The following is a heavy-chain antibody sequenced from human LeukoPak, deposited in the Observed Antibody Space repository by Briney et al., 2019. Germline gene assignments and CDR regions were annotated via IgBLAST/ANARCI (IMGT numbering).Heavy chain of an antibody. CDR2: ISSSSSTI. D-gene: IGHD1-26*01. Sequence: GGSLRLSCAASGFTFSSYGMTWVRQAPGKGLEWVSYISSSSSTIYYADSVKGRFTISRDNAKNSLYLQLNSLRAEDTAVYYCAKGGGQGEWELWDYFDYWGQGTLVTVSS. CDR1: GFTFSSYG. J-gene: IGHJ4*02. V-gene: IGHV3-48*01. CDR3: AKGGGQGEWELWDYFDY.